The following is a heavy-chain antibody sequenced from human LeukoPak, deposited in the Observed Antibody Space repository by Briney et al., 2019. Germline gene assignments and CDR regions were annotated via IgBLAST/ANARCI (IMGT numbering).Heavy chain of an antibody. D-gene: IGHD3-22*01. J-gene: IGHJ4*02. CDR3: ATVGWLSRSGEFDY. Sequence: ASVKVSCKVSGYTLTELSMHWVRQAPGKGLEWMGGFDPEDGETIYAQKFKSRVTMTEDTSTDTAYMELSSLRSEDTAVYYCATVGWLSRSGEFDYWGQGTLVTVSS. CDR2: FDPEDGET. V-gene: IGHV1-24*01. CDR1: GYTLTELS.